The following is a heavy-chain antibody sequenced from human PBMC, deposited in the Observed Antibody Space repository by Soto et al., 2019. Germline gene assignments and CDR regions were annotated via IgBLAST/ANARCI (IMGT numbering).Heavy chain of an antibody. Sequence: QVQVVESGGGVVQPGRSLRLSCAASGFTFSRNGMHWVRQAPGKGLAWVARISYDGTNKYYADSVQGRFTIPRDNAQKTLYLQINSLRTEDTAVYYCAREDDGRLGIDYWGQGTLVTVSS. D-gene: IGHD2-8*01. CDR3: AREDDGRLGIDY. J-gene: IGHJ4*02. CDR1: GFTFSRNG. CDR2: ISYDGTNK. V-gene: IGHV3-30*03.